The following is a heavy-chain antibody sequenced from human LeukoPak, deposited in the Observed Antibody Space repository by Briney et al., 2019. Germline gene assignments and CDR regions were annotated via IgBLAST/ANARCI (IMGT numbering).Heavy chain of an antibody. CDR3: ARVGRYDFWSGYSSYYYYYMDV. CDR1: GYTFTSYG. V-gene: IGHV1-18*01. CDR2: ISAHNGNT. D-gene: IGHD3-3*01. Sequence: ASVKVSCKASGYTFTSYGISWVRQAPGQGLEWMGWISAHNGNTNYAQKLQGRVTMTTDTSTSTAYMELRSLRSDDTAVYYCARVGRYDFWSGYSSYYYYYMDVWGKGTTVTVSS. J-gene: IGHJ6*03.